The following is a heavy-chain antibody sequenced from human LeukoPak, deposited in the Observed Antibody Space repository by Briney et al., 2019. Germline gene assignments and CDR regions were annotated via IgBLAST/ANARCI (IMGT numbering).Heavy chain of an antibody. Sequence: SETLSLTCTVSGGSISCGDYYWSWIRQPPGKGLEWIGDIYYSGSTYYNPSLKSRVIISVDTSKNQFSLKLSSVTAADTAVYYCAREDYDFWSGYPGWFDPWGQGTLVTVSS. V-gene: IGHV4-30-4*01. D-gene: IGHD3-3*01. CDR3: AREDYDFWSGYPGWFDP. CDR1: GGSISCGDYY. J-gene: IGHJ5*02. CDR2: IYYSGST.